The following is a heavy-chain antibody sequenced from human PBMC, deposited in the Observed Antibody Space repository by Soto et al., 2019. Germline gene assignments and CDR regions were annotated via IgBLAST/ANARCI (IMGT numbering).Heavy chain of an antibody. Sequence: SETLSLTCSVSGGSITSYYWTWIRQPPGKGLEYIGYIYNSGTTNYNPSLKSRVTISVDTSKKQFSLKLTSVTAADTAVYYCARLMTIPDYFDYWGQGTLVTVS. CDR1: GGSITSYY. V-gene: IGHV4-59*08. CDR2: IYNSGTT. J-gene: IGHJ4*02. D-gene: IGHD2-2*02. CDR3: ARLMTIPDYFDY.